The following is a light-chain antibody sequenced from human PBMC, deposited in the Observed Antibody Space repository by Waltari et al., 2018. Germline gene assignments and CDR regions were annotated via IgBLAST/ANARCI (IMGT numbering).Light chain of an antibody. CDR2: EVS. CDR1: SSDVGAYNR. Sequence: QSALTQPPSVSGSPGQSVTISCTGTSSDVGAYNRVSWYQQPPGTVPKLMIYEVSNRPSGVPDRFSGSKSGNTASLTISGLQAEDEADYYCCSHTSTSTYVFGTGTKVTVL. V-gene: IGLV2-18*02. J-gene: IGLJ1*01. CDR3: CSHTSTSTYV.